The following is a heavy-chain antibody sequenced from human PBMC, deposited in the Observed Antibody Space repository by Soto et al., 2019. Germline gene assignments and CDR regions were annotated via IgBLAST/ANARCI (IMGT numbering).Heavy chain of an antibody. Sequence: SETLSLTCNVSGGSVKSGGYYWGWIRQPPGKGLEWTGYIHYRGRTSYNPSLESRASISLDTSGHHFSLKLTAVTAADTAVYYCARCRDAFGFDSWGQGTLVTVSS. CDR3: ARCRDAFGFDS. V-gene: IGHV4-31*02. J-gene: IGHJ4*02. CDR1: GGSVKSGGYY. D-gene: IGHD2-15*01. CDR2: IHYRGRT.